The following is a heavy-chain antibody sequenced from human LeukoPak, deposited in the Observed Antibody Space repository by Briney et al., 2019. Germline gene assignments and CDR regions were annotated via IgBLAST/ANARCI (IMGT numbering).Heavy chain of an antibody. V-gene: IGHV4-59*12. CDR1: GGSISSYY. D-gene: IGHD2-2*01. J-gene: IGHJ5*02. CDR2: IYYSGST. Sequence: SETLSLTCTVSGGSISSYYWSWIRQPPGKGLEWIGYIYYSGSTNYNPSLKSRVTISVDTSKNQFSLKLSSVTAADTAVYYCAREARTENWFVPWGQGTLVTVSS. CDR3: AREARTENWFVP.